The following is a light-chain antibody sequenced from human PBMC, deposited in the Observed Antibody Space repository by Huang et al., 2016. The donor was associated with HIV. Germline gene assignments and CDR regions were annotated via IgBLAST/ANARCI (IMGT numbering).Light chain of an antibody. CDR2: GAF. V-gene: IGKV3-20*01. CDR1: QSISSDD. CDR3: QQYGSSPRT. Sequence: EIVLTQSPGTLSLSPGARAALSCTASQSISSDDLAWYQQKPGQPPRLLMYGAFRRASGIPDRFSGGGSGTDFTLTISRLEPEDFAVYYCQQYGSSPRTFGQGTRLDI. J-gene: IGKJ2*01.